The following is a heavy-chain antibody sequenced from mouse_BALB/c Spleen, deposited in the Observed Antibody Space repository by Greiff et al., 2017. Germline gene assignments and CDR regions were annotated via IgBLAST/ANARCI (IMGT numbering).Heavy chain of an antibody. V-gene: IGHV3-6*02. CDR2: ISYDGSN. CDR3: AREVYGSSYGWFAY. Sequence: EVKVEESGPGLVKPSQSLSLTCSVTGYSITSGYYWNWIRQFPGNKLEWMGYISYDGSNNYNPSLKNRISITRDTSKNQFFLKLNSVTTEDTATYYCAREVYGSSYGWFAYWGQGTLVTVSA. CDR1: GYSITSGYY. D-gene: IGHD1-1*01. J-gene: IGHJ3*01.